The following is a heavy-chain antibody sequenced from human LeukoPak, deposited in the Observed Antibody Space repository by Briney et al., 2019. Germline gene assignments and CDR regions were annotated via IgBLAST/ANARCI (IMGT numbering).Heavy chain of an antibody. Sequence: SETLSLTCTVSGDSITGGDYFWSWIRQPAGKGLEWIGRIYVSGSTNYNPSFESRVTVSLDASKNQFSLNLRSVTAADTAVYYCARLTYYDILGAFDIWGQGTMVTVSS. CDR3: ARLTYYDILGAFDI. V-gene: IGHV4-61*10. J-gene: IGHJ3*02. D-gene: IGHD3-9*01. CDR1: GDSITGGDYF. CDR2: IYVSGST.